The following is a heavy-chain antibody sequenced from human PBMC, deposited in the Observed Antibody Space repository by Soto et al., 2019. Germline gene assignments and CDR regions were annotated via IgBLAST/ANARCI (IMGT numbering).Heavy chain of an antibody. V-gene: IGHV3-23*01. CDR2: ITASGGTT. J-gene: IGHJ3*01. CDR3: AKCMKASWNYGAHYV. CDR1: GFIFSTYS. D-gene: IGHD1-7*01. Sequence: GGSLRLSCAASGFIFSTYSMTWVRQAPGKGLEWVAHITASGGTTYYADSVKGRFTISRDTSRNTLYLQMNSLRAEDSALYYCAKCMKASWNYGAHYVWGQGTMGTV.